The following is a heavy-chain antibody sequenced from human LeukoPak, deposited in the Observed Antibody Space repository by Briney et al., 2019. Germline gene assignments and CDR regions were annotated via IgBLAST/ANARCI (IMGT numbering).Heavy chain of an antibody. CDR3: ARGRGSYSPADFDY. J-gene: IGHJ4*02. D-gene: IGHD1-26*01. V-gene: IGHV3-30-3*01. CDR2: ISYDGSNK. Sequence: GGSLRLSCAASGFTFSSYAMHWVRQAPGKGLEWVAGISYDGSNKYYADSVKGRFTISRDDSKNTLYLQMNSLRAEDTAVYYCARGRGSYSPADFDYWGQGTLVTVSS. CDR1: GFTFSSYA.